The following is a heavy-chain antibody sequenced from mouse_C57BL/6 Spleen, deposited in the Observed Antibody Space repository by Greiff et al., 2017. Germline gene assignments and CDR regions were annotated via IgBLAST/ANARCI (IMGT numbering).Heavy chain of an antibody. CDR3: TTRGGYYPY. Sequence: VQLQQSGAELVRPGASVKLSCTASGFNIKDDYMHWVKQSPEQGLEWIGWIDPENGDTEYASKFQGKATITADTSSNTAYLQLSSLTSEDTAVYYCTTRGGYYPYWGQGTTLTVSS. V-gene: IGHV14-4*01. D-gene: IGHD2-3*01. CDR1: GFNIKDDY. J-gene: IGHJ2*01. CDR2: IDPENGDT.